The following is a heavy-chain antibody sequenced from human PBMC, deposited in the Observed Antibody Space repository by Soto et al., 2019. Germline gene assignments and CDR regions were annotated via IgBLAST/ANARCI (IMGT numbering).Heavy chain of an antibody. CDR3: ARVQLWAIFDY. V-gene: IGHV3-11*01. D-gene: IGHD5-18*01. CDR2: ISSSGSTI. CDR1: GFTFSDYY. Sequence: NPGGSLRLSCAASGFTFSDYYISWIRQAPGKGLEWVSYISSSGSTIYYADSVKGRFTISRDNAKNSLYLQMNSLRAEDTAVYYCARVQLWAIFDYWGQGTLVTVSS. J-gene: IGHJ4*02.